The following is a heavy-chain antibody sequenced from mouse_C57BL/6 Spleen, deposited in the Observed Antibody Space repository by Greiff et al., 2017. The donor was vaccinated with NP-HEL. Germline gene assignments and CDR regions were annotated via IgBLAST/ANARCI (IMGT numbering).Heavy chain of an antibody. J-gene: IGHJ3*01. Sequence: VQLQQPGAELVRPGSSVKLSCKASGYTFTSYWMHWVKQRPIQGLEWIGNIDPSDSETHYNQKFKDKATLTVDKSSSTAYMQLSSLTSEDSAVYYCAILDSSGAWFAYWGQGTLVTVSA. V-gene: IGHV1-52*01. CDR2: IDPSDSET. CDR1: GYTFTSYW. D-gene: IGHD3-2*02. CDR3: AILDSSGAWFAY.